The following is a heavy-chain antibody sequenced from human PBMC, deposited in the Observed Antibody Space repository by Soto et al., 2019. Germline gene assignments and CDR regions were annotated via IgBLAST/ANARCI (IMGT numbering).Heavy chain of an antibody. D-gene: IGHD6-19*01. CDR2: IYYSGST. V-gene: IGHV4-31*03. J-gene: IGHJ5*02. CDR3: ARHQSHRRHSSGWYSLTNNWFDP. Sequence: QVQLQESGPGLVKPSQTLSLTCTVSGGSISSGGYYWSWIRQHPGKGLEWIGYIYYSGSTYYNPSLKSRVTISVDTSKNQFSLKLSSVTAADTAVYYCARHQSHRRHSSGWYSLTNNWFDPWGQGTLVTVSS. CDR1: GGSISSGGYY.